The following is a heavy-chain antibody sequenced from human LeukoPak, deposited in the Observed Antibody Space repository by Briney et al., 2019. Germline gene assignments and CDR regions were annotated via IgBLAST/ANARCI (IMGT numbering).Heavy chain of an antibody. J-gene: IGHJ4*02. V-gene: IGHV1-8*01. CDR3: ARGIAARPIDY. D-gene: IGHD6-6*01. Sequence: ASVKASCKASGYTFTSYDINWVRQATGHGLKWMGWMNPNSGNTGYAQKFQGRVTMTRNTSISTAYMELSSLISEDTAVYYCARGIAARPIDYWGQGTLVTVSS. CDR1: GYTFTSYD. CDR2: MNPNSGNT.